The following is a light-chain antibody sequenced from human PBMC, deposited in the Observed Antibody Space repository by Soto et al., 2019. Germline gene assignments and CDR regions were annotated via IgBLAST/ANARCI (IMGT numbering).Light chain of an antibody. Sequence: DIQMTQSPSTLSASVGDRVTITCRASQSISSWLAWYQQKPGTAPNLLIYKASTLQSGVPSRFSGSGYGTEFTITISSLQPDDSATYYCQQYNDNWTFGQGSKVEIK. CDR3: QQYNDNWT. J-gene: IGKJ1*01. V-gene: IGKV1-5*03. CDR1: QSISSW. CDR2: KAS.